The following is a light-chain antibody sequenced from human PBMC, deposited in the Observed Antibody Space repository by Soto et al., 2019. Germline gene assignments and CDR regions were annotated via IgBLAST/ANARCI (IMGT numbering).Light chain of an antibody. CDR1: QSLLYNNKNF. Sequence: IVMTQSPHSPAVSLGARATINYKSSQSLLYNNKNFLAWFQQKSGQPPKLLLYWASTRESGVPGRFSGSGSGTDFTLTITSLQAEDVAVYYCQQYHSDPITFGKGTRLEIK. J-gene: IGKJ5*01. CDR2: WAS. CDR3: QQYHSDPIT. V-gene: IGKV4-1*01.